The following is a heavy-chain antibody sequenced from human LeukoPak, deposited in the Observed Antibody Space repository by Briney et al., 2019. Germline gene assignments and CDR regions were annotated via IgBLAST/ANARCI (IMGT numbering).Heavy chain of an antibody. Sequence: GGSLRLSCAASGFTVSSNYMGWVRQAPGKGLEWVSVIYSGGSTYYADSVKGRFTISRDNSKNTLYLQMNSLRAEDTAVYYCAKAHGSSGDFYYGMDVWGQGTTVTVSS. D-gene: IGHD3-10*01. CDR2: IYSGGST. V-gene: IGHV3-53*01. CDR3: AKAHGSSGDFYYGMDV. CDR1: GFTVSSNY. J-gene: IGHJ6*02.